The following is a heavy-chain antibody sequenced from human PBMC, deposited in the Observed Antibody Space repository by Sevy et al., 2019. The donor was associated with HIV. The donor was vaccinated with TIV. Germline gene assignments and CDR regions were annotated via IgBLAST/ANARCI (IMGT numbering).Heavy chain of an antibody. CDR2: INPNSGGT. CDR1: GYTFTGYY. D-gene: IGHD6-13*01. J-gene: IGHJ1*01. V-gene: IGHV1-2*02. Sequence: ASVKVSCKASGYTFTGYYMHWVRQAPGQGLEWMGWINPNSGGTNYAQKFQGRVTMTRDTSISTAYMELSRLRPDDTAVYYCATKPRAAAAHDLFQHWGQGTLVTVSS. CDR3: ATKPRAAAAHDLFQH.